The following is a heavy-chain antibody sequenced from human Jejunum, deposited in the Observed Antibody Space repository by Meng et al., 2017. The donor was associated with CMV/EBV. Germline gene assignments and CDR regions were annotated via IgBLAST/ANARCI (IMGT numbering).Heavy chain of an antibody. J-gene: IGHJ5*02. D-gene: IGHD1-26*01. Sequence: QAVPEEPGPGLGKSSASLSLTCFVSAGPISGYYWSWIRQPAGKGLEWIGRIYTSGSTHYNPSLKSRLTMSVDLAKNQISLKLSSVTAADTAVYYCARESGSYYWFDPWGQGTLVTVSS. V-gene: IGHV4-4*07. CDR1: AGPISGYY. CDR3: ARESGSYYWFDP. CDR2: IYTSGST.